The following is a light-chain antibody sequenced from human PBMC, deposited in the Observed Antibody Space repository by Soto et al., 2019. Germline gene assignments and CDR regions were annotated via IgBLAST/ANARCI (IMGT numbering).Light chain of an antibody. J-gene: IGKJ1*01. Sequence: ETVLTQSPDSLSLSPGERATLSCRASQSVSSNLAWYQQKPGQAPRLLIYDASTRATGIPARFSGSGSGTEFTLTISRLLSEDFAVYYCQHYYNWRPRFGQGTKVDIK. CDR3: QHYYNWRPR. CDR1: QSVSSN. V-gene: IGKV3-15*01. CDR2: DAS.